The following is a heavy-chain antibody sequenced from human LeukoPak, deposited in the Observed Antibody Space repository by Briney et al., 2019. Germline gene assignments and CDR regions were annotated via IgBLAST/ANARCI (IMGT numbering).Heavy chain of an antibody. Sequence: GGSLRLSCAVSGFTFSSYDMKWVRQAPGKGLEWVSYITDSSFTTYYADSVKGRFTISRDNAKNTLYVQMDSLRAEDTAIYYCARVSGSGTPDYYSYMDVWGKGTTVIVSS. CDR1: GFTFSSYD. J-gene: IGHJ6*03. V-gene: IGHV3-48*03. D-gene: IGHD3-10*01. CDR2: ITDSSFTT. CDR3: ARVSGSGTPDYYSYMDV.